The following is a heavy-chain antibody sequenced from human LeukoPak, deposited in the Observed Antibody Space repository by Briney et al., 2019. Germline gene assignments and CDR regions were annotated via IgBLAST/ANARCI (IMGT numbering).Heavy chain of an antibody. CDR2: ISSSSSYI. D-gene: IGHD3-9*01. CDR1: GFTFSSYS. Sequence: PGGSLRLSCAASGFTFSSYSMTWVRPAPGKGLEWVSSISSSSSYIYYADSVKGRFTISRDNAKNSLYLQMNSLRAEDTAVYYCARGRFDWLSYYYYYGMDVWGQGTTVTVSS. J-gene: IGHJ6*02. CDR3: ARGRFDWLSYYYYYGMDV. V-gene: IGHV3-21*01.